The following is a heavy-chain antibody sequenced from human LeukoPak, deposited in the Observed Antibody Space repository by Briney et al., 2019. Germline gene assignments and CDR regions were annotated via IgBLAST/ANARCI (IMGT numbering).Heavy chain of an antibody. CDR3: ARFYYYDSSGYYGYFDY. V-gene: IGHV4-59*01. J-gene: IGHJ4*02. Sequence: SETLSLTCTVSGGSISSYYWSWIRQPPGKGLEWIGYIYYSGSTNYNPSLKSRDTISVDTSKNQFSLKLSSVTAADTAVYYCARFYYYDSSGYYGYFDYWGQGTLVTVSS. D-gene: IGHD3-22*01. CDR2: IYYSGST. CDR1: GGSISSYY.